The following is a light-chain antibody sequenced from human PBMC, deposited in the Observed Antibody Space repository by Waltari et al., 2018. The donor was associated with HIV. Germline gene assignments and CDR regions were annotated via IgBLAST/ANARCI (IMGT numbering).Light chain of an antibody. CDR3: QSYDSSLIGWV. CDR1: STNIGAPYD. J-gene: IGLJ3*02. CDR2: ANN. Sequence: QRVTISCTGSSTNIGAPYDVHWYQQLPGTAPRLLIYANNNRPSGVPDRFSASKSGSSASLAITGPQAEDEADYYCQSYDSSLIGWVFGGGTKLTVL. V-gene: IGLV1-40*01.